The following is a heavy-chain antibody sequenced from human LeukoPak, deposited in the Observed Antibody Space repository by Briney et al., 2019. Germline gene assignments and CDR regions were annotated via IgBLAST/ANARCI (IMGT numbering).Heavy chain of an antibody. V-gene: IGHV3-7*01. CDR1: GFTFSNYW. CDR2: IKEDGGEK. D-gene: IGHD2/OR15-2a*01. J-gene: IGHJ5*01. Sequence: QPGGSLRLSCAASGFTFSNYWMSWVRQAPGKGLEWVANIKEDGGEKHYVDSVKGRFTISRDNAKNSLYLQINSLRAEDTAGYDCARDSRLNTNYKWFDSWDQGTLVIVSS. CDR3: ARDSRLNTNYKWFDS.